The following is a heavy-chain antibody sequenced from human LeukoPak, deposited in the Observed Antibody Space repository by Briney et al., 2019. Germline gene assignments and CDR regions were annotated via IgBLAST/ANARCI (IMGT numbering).Heavy chain of an antibody. CDR3: AAGYLSSWYYFDY. D-gene: IGHD6-13*01. J-gene: IGHJ4*02. CDR1: GFTFSSYS. V-gene: IGHV3-21*04. Sequence: GGSLRLSCAASGFTFSSYSMNWVRQAPGEGLEWVSSISSSSSYTYYADSVKGRFTISRDNAKNSLYLQMNSLRAEDTAVYYCAAGYLSSWYYFDYWGQGTLVTVSS. CDR2: ISSSSSYT.